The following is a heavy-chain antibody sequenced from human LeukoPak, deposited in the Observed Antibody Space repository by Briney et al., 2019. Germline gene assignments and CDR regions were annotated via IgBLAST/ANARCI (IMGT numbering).Heavy chain of an antibody. CDR3: ARREGDYHDSRGADY. CDR1: GASINSRSGY. CDR2: IYYTGNT. D-gene: IGHD3-22*01. Sequence: PSGTLSLTCTVSGASINSRSGYWGWIRQPPGKGLEWIGNIYYTGNTNYNPSLKSRVTISVDTSKNQFSLKLFSVTAADTALYYCARREGDYHDSRGADYWGQGTLVTVSS. J-gene: IGHJ4*02. V-gene: IGHV4-39*01.